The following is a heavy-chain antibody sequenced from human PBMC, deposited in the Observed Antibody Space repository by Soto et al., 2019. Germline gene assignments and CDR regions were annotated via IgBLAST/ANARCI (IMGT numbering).Heavy chain of an antibody. V-gene: IGHV1-18*03. CDR2: ISAYNGNT. Sequence: QVQLVQSGAEVRKPGASVKVSCKASGYTFTSYGISWVRQAPGQGLEWMGWISAYNGNTNSAQKLQGRVTMTTDTSTSTAYMELRSLRSDDMAVYYCARDFAAAGDYYYGMDVWGQGTTVTVSS. J-gene: IGHJ6*02. D-gene: IGHD6-13*01. CDR1: GYTFTSYG. CDR3: ARDFAAAGDYYYGMDV.